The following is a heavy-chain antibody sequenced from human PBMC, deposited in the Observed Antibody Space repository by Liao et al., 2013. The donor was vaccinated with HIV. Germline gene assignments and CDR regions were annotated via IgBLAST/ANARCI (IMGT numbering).Heavy chain of an antibody. CDR2: IYTSGST. D-gene: IGHD6-13*01. CDR1: GGSISSYY. J-gene: IGHJ2*01. CDR3: ARVCGYSSSWYGSSCWYFDL. Sequence: QVQLQESGPGLVKPSETLSLTCTVSGGSISSYYWSWIRQPAGKGLEWIGRIYTSGSTNYNPSLKSRVTMSVDTSKNQFSLKLSSVTAADTAVYYCARVCGYSSSWYGSSCWYFDLWGRGTLVTVSS. V-gene: IGHV4-4*07.